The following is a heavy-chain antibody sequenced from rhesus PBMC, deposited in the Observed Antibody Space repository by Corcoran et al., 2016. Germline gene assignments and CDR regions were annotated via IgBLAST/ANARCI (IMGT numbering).Heavy chain of an antibody. V-gene: IGHV3S25*01. D-gene: IGHD2-15*01. CDR3: AKEYCSSTYCSQVGDY. CDR1: GFTFSSYW. CDR2: INSGGGST. J-gene: IGHJ4*01. Sequence: EVQLVESGGGLAKPGGSLRLSCAASGFTFSSYWMNLVRQAPGKGLEWVAAINSGGGSTYYAESVKGRFTIARDNSKNTLSLQMNSLRAEDTAVYYCAKEYCSSTYCSQVGDYWGQGVLVTVSA.